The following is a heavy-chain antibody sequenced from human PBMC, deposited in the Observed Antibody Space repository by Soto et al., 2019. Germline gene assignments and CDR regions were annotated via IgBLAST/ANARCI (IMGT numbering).Heavy chain of an antibody. D-gene: IGHD7-27*01. Sequence: QVQLLQSGAEVKKPGASVKVSCKASGYKXXXYGITWVRQAPXQRLEWLGGISTYNGNPDYAQNLQDRVTMTTESSTSTAYLEVRSLTSDDTAVYFCARGLGTNGLDVWGQGTTVTVSS. CDR2: ISTYNGNP. CDR1: GYKXXXYG. J-gene: IGHJ6*02. V-gene: IGHV1-18*04. CDR3: ARGLGTNGLDV.